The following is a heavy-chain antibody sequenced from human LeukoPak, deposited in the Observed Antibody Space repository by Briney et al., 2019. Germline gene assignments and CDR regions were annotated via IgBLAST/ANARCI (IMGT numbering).Heavy chain of an antibody. D-gene: IGHD5-12*01. CDR3: AREVVDIVATIDY. CDR2: IIHTGST. V-gene: IGHV4-34*12. Sequence: SETLSLTCAVYGGSFSGYYWSWIRQPPGKGLEWIGEIIHTGSTNYNPSVKSRVTISIDTSKKQFSLKLSSVTAADTAVYYCAREVVDIVATIDYWGQGTLVTVSS. J-gene: IGHJ4*02. CDR1: GGSFSGYY.